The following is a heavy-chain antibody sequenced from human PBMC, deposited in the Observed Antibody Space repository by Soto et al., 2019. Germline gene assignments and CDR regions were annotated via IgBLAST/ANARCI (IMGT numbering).Heavy chain of an antibody. CDR2: INHSGST. V-gene: IGHV4-34*01. Sequence: SETLSLTCAVYGGSFSAYYWSWIRQSPGKGLEWIGEINHSGSTNYNPSLKSRVTISVDTSKNQFSLKLSSVTAADTAVYYCARQGFGALHGLVDFRGQGSSVIVSS. CDR1: GGSFSAYY. J-gene: IGHJ4*03. CDR3: ARQGFGALHGLVDF. D-gene: IGHD3-10*01.